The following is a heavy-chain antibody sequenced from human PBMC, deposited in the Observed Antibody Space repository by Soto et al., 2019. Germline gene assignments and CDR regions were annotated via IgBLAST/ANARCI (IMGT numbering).Heavy chain of an antibody. J-gene: IGHJ4*02. CDR3: ARDSSGPGYSYGKLDY. CDR1: GGSVSNKTYY. V-gene: IGHV4-31*03. D-gene: IGHD5-18*01. Sequence: LSLTCSVSGGSVSNKTYYWSWIRQPPGKRLEWIGYVYYSGSTYYNPSLRSRITISVDTSKNQFSLKLGSVTAADTAVYYCARDSSGPGYSYGKLDYWGQGTLVTSPQ. CDR2: VYYSGST.